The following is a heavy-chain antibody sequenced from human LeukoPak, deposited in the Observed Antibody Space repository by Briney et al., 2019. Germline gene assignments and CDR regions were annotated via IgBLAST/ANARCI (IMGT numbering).Heavy chain of an antibody. V-gene: IGHV5-51*01. Sequence: GESLKISCKGSGCSFTNYWIGWVRQMPGKGLEWMGIIYPGDSDTRYSPSFQGQVTVSADKSISTAYLQWSSLKASDTAMYYCARRYYYDTSGYFDYWGQGTLVTVSS. J-gene: IGHJ4*02. D-gene: IGHD3-22*01. CDR1: GCSFTNYW. CDR3: ARRYYYDTSGYFDY. CDR2: IYPGDSDT.